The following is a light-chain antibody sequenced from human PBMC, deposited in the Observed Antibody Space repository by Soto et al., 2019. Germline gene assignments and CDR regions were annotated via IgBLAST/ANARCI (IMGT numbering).Light chain of an antibody. V-gene: IGLV2-14*03. CDR2: DVS. CDR1: SSDVGGCNC. CDR3: SSYTSTNTSVV. Sequence: QSALTQPASVSGSPGQSITISCTGTSSDVGGCNCVSWYQQHPGKAPKLMIYDVSNRPSGVSDRFSGTKSGNMASLTISGLQAEDEADFYCSSYTSTNTSVVFGGGTRSPS. J-gene: IGLJ2*01.